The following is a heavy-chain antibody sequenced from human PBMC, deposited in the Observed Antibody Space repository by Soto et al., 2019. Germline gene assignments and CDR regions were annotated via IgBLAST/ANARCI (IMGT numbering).Heavy chain of an antibody. CDR1: GYTFINYA. D-gene: IGHD2-15*01. J-gene: IGHJ4*02. Sequence: QVQLVQSGAEEKKPGASVKVSCKASGYTFINYAIHWVRQAPGQRLEWMGWINAGNGDTKYSQKFQGRVTITRDTSANTAYMELSGLRSEGTGVYYCARGGAGYYFDYWGQGTLVTVSS. CDR3: ARGGAGYYFDY. CDR2: INAGNGDT. V-gene: IGHV1-3*05.